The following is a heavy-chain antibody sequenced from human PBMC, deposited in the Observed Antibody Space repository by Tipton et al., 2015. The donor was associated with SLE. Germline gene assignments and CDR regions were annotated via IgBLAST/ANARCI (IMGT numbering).Heavy chain of an antibody. V-gene: IGHV4-59*01. D-gene: IGHD6-19*01. Sequence: TLSLTCTVSGASISSYYWSWIRQPPGKGLEWIGYIYYSGSTNYNPSLKSRVTISVDTSKNQFSLKLSSVTAADTAVYYCAREPRDDSSGWSYYYYYMDVWGKGTTVTVSS. J-gene: IGHJ6*03. CDR1: GASISSYY. CDR3: AREPRDDSSGWSYYYYYMDV. CDR2: IYYSGST.